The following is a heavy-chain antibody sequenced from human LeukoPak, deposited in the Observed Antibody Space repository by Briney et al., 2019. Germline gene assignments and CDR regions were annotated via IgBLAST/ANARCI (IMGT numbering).Heavy chain of an antibody. Sequence: GGSLRLSCAASGFTLSSYSMNWVRQAPGKGLEWVSYISSSTSRIYYADSVKGRFTISRDSARRSLFLQMNSLRDEDTAVYYCARDIHWAFDYWGQGTLVTVSS. D-gene: IGHD7-27*01. J-gene: IGHJ4*02. V-gene: IGHV3-48*02. CDR3: ARDIHWAFDY. CDR1: GFTLSSYS. CDR2: ISSSTSRI.